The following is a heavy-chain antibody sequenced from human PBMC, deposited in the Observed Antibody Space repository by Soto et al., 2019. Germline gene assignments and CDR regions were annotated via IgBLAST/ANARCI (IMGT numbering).Heavy chain of an antibody. V-gene: IGHV3-53*01. J-gene: IGHJ6*02. CDR1: GFTVSSNY. Sequence: HPGGSLRLSCAASGFTVSSNYMSWVRQAPGKGLEWVSVIYSGGSTYYADSVKGRFTISRDNSKNTLYLQMNSLRAEDTAVYYCARDRVFLGGMDVWGQGTTVTVSS. CDR2: IYSGGST. CDR3: ARDRVFLGGMDV.